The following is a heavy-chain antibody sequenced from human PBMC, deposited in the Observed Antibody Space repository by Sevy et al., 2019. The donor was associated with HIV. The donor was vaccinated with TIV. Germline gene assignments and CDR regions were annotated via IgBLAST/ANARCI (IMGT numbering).Heavy chain of an antibody. D-gene: IGHD1-26*01. CDR3: APLAGYSGSLYYFDY. V-gene: IGHV3-30*02. J-gene: IGHJ4*02. CDR2: IRYDGSNK. CDR1: GFTFSLYG. Sequence: GGSLRLSCAASGFTFSLYGMHWVRQAPGKGLERVAFIRYDGSNKYYADSVKGRFTISRDNSKNTVYLQMSTLRVEDTAVYYCAPLAGYSGSLYYFDYWGQGTLVTVSS.